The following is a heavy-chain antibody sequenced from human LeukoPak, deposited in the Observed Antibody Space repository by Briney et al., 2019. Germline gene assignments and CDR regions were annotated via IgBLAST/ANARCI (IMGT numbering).Heavy chain of an antibody. CDR2: INAGNGNT. J-gene: IGHJ3*02. CDR3: ARDLAGAHDAFDI. CDR1: GYTFTGYY. Sequence: GGSVKVSCKASGYTFTGYYMHWVRQAPGQGLEWMGWINAGNGNTKYSQKFQGRVTITRDTSASTAYMELSSLRSEDTAVYYCARDLAGAHDAFDIWGQGTMVTVSS. D-gene: IGHD1-26*01. V-gene: IGHV1-3*01.